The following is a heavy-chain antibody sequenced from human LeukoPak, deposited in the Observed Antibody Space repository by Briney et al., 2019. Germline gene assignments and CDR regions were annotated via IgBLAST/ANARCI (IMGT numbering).Heavy chain of an antibody. V-gene: IGHV4-59*01. Sequence: SSETLSLTCTVSGGYISPYYWSWIRQPPGKGLEWIGYIYYSGSTNYNPSLKSRVTISLDTSKNQFSLKLSSVTAADTAVYYCARSTWLLDKWGQGTLVTVSS. J-gene: IGHJ4*02. CDR1: GGYISPYY. D-gene: IGHD3-22*01. CDR3: ARSTWLLDK. CDR2: IYYSGST.